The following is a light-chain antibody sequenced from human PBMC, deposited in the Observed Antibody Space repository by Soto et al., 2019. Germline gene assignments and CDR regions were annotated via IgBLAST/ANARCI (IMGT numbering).Light chain of an antibody. V-gene: IGKV3-11*01. J-gene: IGKJ4*01. Sequence: EIVLTHSPATLSLSPGERATLSCRASQGVSSYLAWYQQKPGQAPRLLIYDAPNRATGIPARFSGSGSGPDFPLTITRLEPEDFAVYYCQQYVSSPLTFGGGTKVDIK. CDR3: QQYVSSPLT. CDR2: DAP. CDR1: QGVSSY.